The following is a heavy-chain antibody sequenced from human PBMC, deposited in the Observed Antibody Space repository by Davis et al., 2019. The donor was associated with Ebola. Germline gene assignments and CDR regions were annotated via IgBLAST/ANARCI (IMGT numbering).Heavy chain of an antibody. J-gene: IGHJ4*02. Sequence: GESLKISCAASGFTFSDAWMHWVRQAPGKGLVWVSRINGDGSSTSYADSVKGRFTISRDNAKNTLFLQMNSLRAEDTAVYYCASPASRDGYINVDYWGQGTLVTVSP. CDR1: GFTFSDAW. D-gene: IGHD5-24*01. V-gene: IGHV3-74*01. CDR3: ASPASRDGYINVDY. CDR2: INGDGSST.